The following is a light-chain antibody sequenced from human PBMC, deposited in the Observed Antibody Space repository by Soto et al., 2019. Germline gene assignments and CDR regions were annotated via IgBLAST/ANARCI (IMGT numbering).Light chain of an antibody. J-gene: IGLJ1*01. Sequence: QSVLTQPPSVSGAPGQRVTISCTGSSSNIGAGYDVHWYQQLPGTAPKLLMFVNINRPSGVPDRFSGSKSDTSASLAITGLQAEDEADYYCQSYDSSLSSYVFGTGTKVTVL. CDR2: VNI. CDR3: QSYDSSLSSYV. CDR1: SSNIGAGYD. V-gene: IGLV1-40*01.